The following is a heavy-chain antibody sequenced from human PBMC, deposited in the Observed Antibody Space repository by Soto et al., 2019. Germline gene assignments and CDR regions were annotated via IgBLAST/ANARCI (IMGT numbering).Heavy chain of an antibody. Sequence: QVQLVQSGAEVKKPGASVKLSCKASGYTFINYYIHWVRQAPGQGLEWMGIFNPTSGSTNYAQKWQGSGTLTMETSTRTVYMKVSRLRFDDTAVYFCARDVAAGDYWGQGTLVTVSS. CDR2: FNPTSGST. J-gene: IGHJ4*02. V-gene: IGHV1-46*04. D-gene: IGHD6-13*01. CDR1: GYTFINYY. CDR3: ARDVAAGDY.